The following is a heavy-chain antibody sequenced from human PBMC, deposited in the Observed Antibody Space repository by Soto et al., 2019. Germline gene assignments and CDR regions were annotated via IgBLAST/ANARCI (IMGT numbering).Heavy chain of an antibody. J-gene: IGHJ4*02. V-gene: IGHV4-30-4*01. CDR3: ARASGYYGKYFDH. D-gene: IGHD3-3*01. Sequence: QVQLQESGPGLVKPSQTLSLTGTVSGGSISSADYYWSWIRQPPGKCLDWIGYISYSGSTYYNPSLKSRVTISLDASKNQFSLKLSSVTAADTAVYTCARASGYYGKYFDHWGQGTLVTVSS. CDR1: GGSISSADYY. CDR2: ISYSGST.